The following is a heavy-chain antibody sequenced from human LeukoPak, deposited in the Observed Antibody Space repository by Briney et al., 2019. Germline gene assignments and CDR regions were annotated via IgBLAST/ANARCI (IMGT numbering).Heavy chain of an antibody. Sequence: TGGSLRLSCAASGFTFTNYWMHWVRQAPGKGLEWVSAISGSGDSTYYADSVKGRFTISRDNSKSTLYLQMNSLRAEDTALYYCAKTYYDFWSGYYGGWFDPWGQGTLVTVAS. J-gene: IGHJ5*02. CDR2: ISGSGDST. CDR3: AKTYYDFWSGYYGGWFDP. D-gene: IGHD3-3*01. CDR1: GFTFTNYW. V-gene: IGHV3-23*01.